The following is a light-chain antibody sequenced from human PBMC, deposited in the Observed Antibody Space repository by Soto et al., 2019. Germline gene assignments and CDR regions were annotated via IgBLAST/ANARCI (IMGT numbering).Light chain of an antibody. J-gene: IGKJ2*01. CDR2: DAS. V-gene: IGKV1-33*01. CDR1: QDISNR. CDR3: QHCFTVPYT. Sequence: DIQMTQSRSSLCASVGDRITITCQASQDISNRLNWYHQKPGKAPNLLIYDASNLAAGVPSGFSGSGSGTDFTFTISSLQPEDIGTYYCQHCFTVPYTFGQGTKVDIK.